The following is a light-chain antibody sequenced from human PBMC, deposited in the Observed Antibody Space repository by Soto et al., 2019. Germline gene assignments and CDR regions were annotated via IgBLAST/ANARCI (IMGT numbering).Light chain of an antibody. Sequence: AIQMTQSPSSLSASVGDRVSITCRASQGIRNDLGWYQQKPGKAPKLLIYAASSLQSEVPSRFSGSGSGTDFTLTISSLQHEDFATYYCLQYYNYPPKFGQGTKVEIK. CDR2: AAS. CDR3: LQYYNYPPK. CDR1: QGIRND. J-gene: IGKJ1*01. V-gene: IGKV1-6*01.